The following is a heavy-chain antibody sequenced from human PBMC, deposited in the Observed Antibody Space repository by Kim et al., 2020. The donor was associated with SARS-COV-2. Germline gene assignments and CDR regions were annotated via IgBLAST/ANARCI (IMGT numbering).Heavy chain of an antibody. V-gene: IGHV4-39*07. Sequence: SPSLQSRVTITVDTSKNQFYRKLSSVTAADTAVYYCARVKSGSYLNLFDPWGQGTLVTVSS. CDR3: ARVKSGSYLNLFDP. J-gene: IGHJ5*02. D-gene: IGHD1-26*01.